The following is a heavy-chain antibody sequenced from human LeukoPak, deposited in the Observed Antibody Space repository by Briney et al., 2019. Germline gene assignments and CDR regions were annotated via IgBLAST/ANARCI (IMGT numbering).Heavy chain of an antibody. J-gene: IGHJ4*02. CDR2: LPYDGGNQ. CDR3: AKRIQSAMATGY. D-gene: IGHD5-18*01. V-gene: IGHV3-30*02. CDR1: GFTFSFNG. Sequence: GSLRLSCAASGFTFSFNGMHWVRQAPGKGLEWVAFLPYDGGNQYYADSVKGRFTISRDNSKNTLYLQMNSLKTEDTAVYYCAKRIQSAMATGYWGQGTLVTVSS.